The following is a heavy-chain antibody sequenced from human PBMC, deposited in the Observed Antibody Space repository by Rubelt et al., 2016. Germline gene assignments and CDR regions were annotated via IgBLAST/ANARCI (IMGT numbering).Heavy chain of an antibody. CDR1: GGTFSSYA. Sequence: QVQLVQSGAEVKKPGSSVKVSCKASGGTFSSYAISWVRQAPGQGLEWMGSIIPILGIATYAQKFQGRVTMTADKSTSTAYMERRSLRSEDTAVYYCARPIPGYYYGKDVWGQGTTVTVSS. D-gene: IGHD2-21*01. V-gene: IGHV1-69*04. CDR2: IIPILGIA. CDR3: ARPIPGYYYGKDV. J-gene: IGHJ6*02.